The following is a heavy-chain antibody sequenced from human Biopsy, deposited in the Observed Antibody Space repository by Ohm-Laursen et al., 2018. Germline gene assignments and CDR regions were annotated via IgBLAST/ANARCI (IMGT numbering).Heavy chain of an antibody. V-gene: IGHV4-4*07. Sequence: SETLSLTCTVSGASMNGYFWTWVRQPAGKGLEWIGHIYTIGDTTYNPSLESRVTMSLDTSKNQFSLKMTSLTAADTAVYFCAREDEGLLRALDLWGQGTMVTVSS. CDR1: GASMNGYF. J-gene: IGHJ3*01. D-gene: IGHD3-3*01. CDR2: IYTIGDT. CDR3: AREDEGLLRALDL.